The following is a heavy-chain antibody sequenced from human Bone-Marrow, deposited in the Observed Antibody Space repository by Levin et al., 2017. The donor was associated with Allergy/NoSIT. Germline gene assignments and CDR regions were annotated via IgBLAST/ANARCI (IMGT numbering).Heavy chain of an antibody. J-gene: IGHJ5*02. Sequence: AGGSLRLSCAASGFSYSTYAMTWVRQAPGKGLEWVSAISGSSVSIYYAESVKGRFTISRDNSKNTLFLQMNSLRAEDTAVYYCAKGLWTGYSVDWFDPWGQGTLVTVSS. CDR2: ISGSSVSI. V-gene: IGHV3-23*01. CDR3: AKGLWTGYSVDWFDP. D-gene: IGHD3/OR15-3a*01. CDR1: GFSYSTYA.